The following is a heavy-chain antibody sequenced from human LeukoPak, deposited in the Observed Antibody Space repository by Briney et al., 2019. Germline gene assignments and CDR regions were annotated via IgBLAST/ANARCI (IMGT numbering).Heavy chain of an antibody. CDR2: INPSGGST. CDR3: AREWREDWFDP. Sequence: ASVKVSCKASGYTFTGYYMHWVRQAPGQGLEWMGIINPSGGSTSYAQKFQGRVTMTRDMSTSTVYMELSSLRSEDTAVYYCAREWREDWFDPWGQGTLVTVSS. CDR1: GYTFTGYY. J-gene: IGHJ5*02. D-gene: IGHD3-3*01. V-gene: IGHV1-46*01.